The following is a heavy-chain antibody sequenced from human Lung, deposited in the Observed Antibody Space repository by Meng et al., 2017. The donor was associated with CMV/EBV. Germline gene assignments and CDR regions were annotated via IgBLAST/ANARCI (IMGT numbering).Heavy chain of an antibody. CDR3: ARDGRPLHFLEFSAGWFDP. CDR2: ISGSGSDI. J-gene: IGHJ5*02. CDR1: GFTFSTYN. Sequence: GESXKISCAASGFTFSTYNMNWVRQAPGKGLEWVSSISGSGSDIYYADSIKGRFTISRDNTRNSLHLQMTGLRAEDTAVYYCARDGRPLHFLEFSAGWFDPWXKLTXVTVSS. D-gene: IGHD3-3*01. V-gene: IGHV3-21*01.